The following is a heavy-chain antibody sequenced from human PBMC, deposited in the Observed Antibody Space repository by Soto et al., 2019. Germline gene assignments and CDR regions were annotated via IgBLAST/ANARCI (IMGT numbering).Heavy chain of an antibody. D-gene: IGHD2-15*01. CDR1: GYSFIGYY. CDR2: INPKNGVT. V-gene: IGHV1-2*02. CDR3: AKEGVSAALPPYNWFDP. Sequence: ASVTVSCKASGYSFIGYYLHCLRQAPGQGLEWMGWINPKNGVTKYGQKFQGRLTMTRDTSTSTAYMELSRLPSDDTAVYYCAKEGVSAALPPYNWFDPWGQGVLVTVSS. J-gene: IGHJ5*02.